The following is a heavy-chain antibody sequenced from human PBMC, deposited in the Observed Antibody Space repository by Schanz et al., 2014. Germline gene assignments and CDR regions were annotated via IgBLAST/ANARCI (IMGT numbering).Heavy chain of an antibody. D-gene: IGHD6-19*01. CDR3: AASSGWHPSTDY. V-gene: IGHV3-66*01. CDR2: IYIGGNT. J-gene: IGHJ4*02. Sequence: EVQLAESGGGLVQPGGSLRLSCAASGFTFSGFWMTWVRQAPGKGLEWVSFIYIGGNTYYADSMKGRFTISRDNAKSSLYLQMNSLRVEDTAVYYCAASSGWHPSTDYWGQGTLVTVSS. CDR1: GFTFSGFW.